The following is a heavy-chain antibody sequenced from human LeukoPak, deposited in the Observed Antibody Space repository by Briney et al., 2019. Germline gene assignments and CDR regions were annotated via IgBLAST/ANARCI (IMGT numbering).Heavy chain of an antibody. CDR2: ISSSGSTI. D-gene: IGHD3-22*01. J-gene: IGHJ4*02. CDR3: ARGAPQYDRSGYYYVY. CDR1: GFTFSSYE. V-gene: IGHV3-48*03. Sequence: GGSLRLSCAASGFTFSSYEMNWVRQAPGKGLEWVSYISSSGSTIYYADSVKGRFTISRDNAKNSLYLQINSLRAEDTAIYYCARGAPQYDRSGYYYVYWGQGTLVTVSS.